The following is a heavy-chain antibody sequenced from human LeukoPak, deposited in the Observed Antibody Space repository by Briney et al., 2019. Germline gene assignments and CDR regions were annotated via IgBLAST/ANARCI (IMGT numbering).Heavy chain of an antibody. J-gene: IGHJ4*02. CDR2: INHSGST. CDR3: ARTMEGDFDY. CDR1: GGSFSGYY. Sequence: SQTLSLTCAVYGGSFSGYYWSWIRQPPGKGLEWIGEINHSGSTNYNPSLKSRVTISVDTSKNQFSLELSSVTAADTAVYYCARTMEGDFDYWGQGTLVTVSS. V-gene: IGHV4-34*01. D-gene: IGHD1-1*01.